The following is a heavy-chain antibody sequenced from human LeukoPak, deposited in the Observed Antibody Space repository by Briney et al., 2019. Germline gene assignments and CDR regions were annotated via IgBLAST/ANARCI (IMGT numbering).Heavy chain of an antibody. J-gene: IGHJ6*02. V-gene: IGHV3-13*01. CDR2: IGTAGDT. Sequence: GGPLRLSCAACGCTFSSYDMHWVRQARGKGLEGVSAIGTAGDTYYPGSVKGRFTIARENAKNSLYLQINSLRAGDTAVYYCARVDYYYGMDVWGQGTTVTVSS. CDR3: ARVDYYYGMDV. CDR1: GCTFSSYD.